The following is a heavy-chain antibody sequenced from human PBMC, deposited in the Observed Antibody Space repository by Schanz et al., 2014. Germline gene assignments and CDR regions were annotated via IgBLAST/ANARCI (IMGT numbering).Heavy chain of an antibody. Sequence: VQLVESGGGLVQPGGSLRLSCAASGFTFSSYAMHWVRQAPGKGLEWVALISNDGSIKYYAGSVKGRFSISRDYSKNTLYLQMSSLRAEDTAIYYCAKLSSSGRLAGYFDYWGQGALVTVSS. J-gene: IGHJ4*02. D-gene: IGHD6-19*01. CDR3: AKLSSSGRLAGYFDY. CDR2: ISNDGSIK. CDR1: GFTFSSYA. V-gene: IGHV3-30-3*01.